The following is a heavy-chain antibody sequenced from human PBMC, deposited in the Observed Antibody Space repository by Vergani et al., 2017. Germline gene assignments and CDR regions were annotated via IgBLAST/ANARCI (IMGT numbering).Heavy chain of an antibody. Sequence: QVQLQESGPGLVKPSETLSLTCTVSGGSISSYYWSWIRQPAGKGLEWIGRIYYSGSTNYNPSLKSRVTISVDTSKNQFSLKLSSVTAADTAVYYCARVIVVVPAAIPQGYYYMDVWGKGTTVTVSS. V-gene: IGHV4-4*07. CDR2: IYYSGST. D-gene: IGHD2-2*01. CDR3: ARVIVVVPAAIPQGYYYMDV. J-gene: IGHJ6*03. CDR1: GGSISSYY.